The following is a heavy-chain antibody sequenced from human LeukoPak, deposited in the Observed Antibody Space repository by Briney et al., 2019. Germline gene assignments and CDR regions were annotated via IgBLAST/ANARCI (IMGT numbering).Heavy chain of an antibody. CDR3: ARVGYYYGSGSQRDGFDM. Sequence: GGSLRLSCAASGFSFSTTWMHWVRQVPGQGLVWVARITSDGTGISYAESVKGRFTISRDNAKNSLYLQMNSLRAEDTAVYYCARVGYYYGSGSQRDGFDMWGQGTMVTVSS. CDR1: GFSFSTTW. CDR2: ITSDGTGI. V-gene: IGHV3-74*03. D-gene: IGHD3-10*01. J-gene: IGHJ3*02.